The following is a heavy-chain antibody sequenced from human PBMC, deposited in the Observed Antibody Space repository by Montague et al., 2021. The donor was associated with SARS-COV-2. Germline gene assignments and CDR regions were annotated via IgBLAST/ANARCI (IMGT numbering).Heavy chain of an antibody. CDR2: IYPGDSDT. V-gene: IGHV5-51*07. CDR3: ARVTDYYYDTSGYWDAFDI. CDR1: GYSFTSYW. J-gene: IGHJ3*02. Sequence: QSVAEVKPPGESLKISCKGSGYSFTSYWIGWVHQMPGKGLEWMGIIYPGDSDTRYSPSFQGQVTISADKSISTAYLQWSSLKASDTAIYYCARVTDYYYDTSGYWDAFDIWGQGTMVTVSS. D-gene: IGHD3-22*01.